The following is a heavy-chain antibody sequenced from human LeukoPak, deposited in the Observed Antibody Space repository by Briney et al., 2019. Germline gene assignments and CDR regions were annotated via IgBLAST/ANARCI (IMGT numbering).Heavy chain of an antibody. Sequence: GGSLRLSCAASGFTFSSYGMHWVRQAPGKGLEWVAVILSDGSKEFYTDSAKGRFTISRDNAKNSLYLQMNSLRAEDTALYYCAKEQLVRSSRYYYGMDVWGQGTTVTVSS. J-gene: IGHJ6*02. CDR1: GFTFSSYG. V-gene: IGHV3-33*03. CDR2: ILSDGSKE. CDR3: AKEQLVRSSRYYYGMDV. D-gene: IGHD6-13*01.